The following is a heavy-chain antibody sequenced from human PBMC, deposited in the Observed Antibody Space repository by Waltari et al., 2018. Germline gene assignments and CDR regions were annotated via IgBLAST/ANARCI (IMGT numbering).Heavy chain of an antibody. Sequence: QVQLVQSGAEVKKPGASVKVSCKTSGYTFTNYDINWLRQDAGQGLEWVGCMKPNKGLSASAQKFEGRVAMPRDASIGTAYIELTSLTSEDTAVYFCARSRWDRSCVGASCEGGWFDPWGQGTLVTVSS. CDR3: ARSRWDRSCVGASCEGGWFDP. CDR2: MKPNKGLS. V-gene: IGHV1-8*01. J-gene: IGHJ5*02. CDR1: GYTFTNYD. D-gene: IGHD1-26*01.